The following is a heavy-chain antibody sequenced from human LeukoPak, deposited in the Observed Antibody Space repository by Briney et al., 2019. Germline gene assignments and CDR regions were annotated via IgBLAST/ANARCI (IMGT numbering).Heavy chain of an antibody. V-gene: IGHV3-33*01. CDR1: GFILSRYD. J-gene: IGHJ4*02. Sequence: PGGSLRLSCVASGFILSRYDMHWVRQAPGKGLEWVALIWHDGSKTHYADSVKGRFTISRDDSKSTLYVQMNSLRVEDTAVYYCARDPATVTSHFDYWGQGALVTVSS. CDR3: ARDPATVTSHFDY. D-gene: IGHD4-17*01. CDR2: IWHDGSKT.